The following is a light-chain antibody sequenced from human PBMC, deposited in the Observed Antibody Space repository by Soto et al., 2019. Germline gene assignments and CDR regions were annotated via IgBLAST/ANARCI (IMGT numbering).Light chain of an antibody. CDR1: QSVSSS. V-gene: IGKV3-15*01. Sequence: EIVMTQSPATLSVSPGERATLSCGASQSVSSSLAWYQQKPGQAPRLLLYGASTRATGVPARFGGSGSGTDFTLTFSSLQSEDVAVYYCQQYSDWPLTFGGGTKVEIK. CDR2: GAS. CDR3: QQYSDWPLT. J-gene: IGKJ4*01.